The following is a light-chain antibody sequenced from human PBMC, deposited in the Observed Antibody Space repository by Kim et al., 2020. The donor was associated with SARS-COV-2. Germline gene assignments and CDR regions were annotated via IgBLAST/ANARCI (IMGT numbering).Light chain of an antibody. CDR3: QQYYRTPPS. V-gene: IGKV4-1*01. J-gene: IGKJ2*03. CDR1: QTVLYNSNNKNY. CDR2: WAS. Sequence: DIVMTQSPDSLAVSLGERATLNCKSSQTVLYNSNNKNYLAWYQQKPGQAHKLLIYWASIRESGVSDRFSGSGSETDFTLTISSLQAEDVAVYYCQQYYRTPPSFGQGTKLEIK.